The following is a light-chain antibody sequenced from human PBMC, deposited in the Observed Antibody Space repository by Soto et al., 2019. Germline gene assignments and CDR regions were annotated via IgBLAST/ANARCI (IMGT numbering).Light chain of an antibody. J-gene: IGLJ3*02. CDR1: RSNIGRNY. CDR2: RNN. V-gene: IGLV1-47*01. CDR3: AAWDDTLNGLV. Sequence: QSALTQPPSASGTPGQRVSISCSGSRSNIGRNYVYWYQQLPGTAPKLLIQRNNERPSGVPDRFSGSKSGTSVSLAISGLRSEDEATYYCAAWDDTLNGLVFGGGTKLTVL.